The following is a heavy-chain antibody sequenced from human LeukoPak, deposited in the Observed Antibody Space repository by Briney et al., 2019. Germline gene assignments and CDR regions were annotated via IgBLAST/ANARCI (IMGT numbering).Heavy chain of an antibody. CDR2: ISSSGSTI. Sequence: GGPLRLSCAASGFSFSNYEMNWVRQAPGKGLEWVSYISSSGSTIYYPDSVKGRFTISRDNAKNSLYLQMNRLRAEDTAVYYCARDQDDYGDYRYFDLWGRGTLVTVSS. V-gene: IGHV3-48*03. CDR3: ARDQDDYGDYRYFDL. J-gene: IGHJ2*01. D-gene: IGHD4-17*01. CDR1: GFSFSNYE.